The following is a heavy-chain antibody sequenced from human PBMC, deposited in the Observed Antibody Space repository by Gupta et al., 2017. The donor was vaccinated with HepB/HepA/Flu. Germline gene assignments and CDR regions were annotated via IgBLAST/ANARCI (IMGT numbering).Heavy chain of an antibody. V-gene: IGHV3-48*02. Sequence: DEKLVESGGGLVQPGGSLRLSCAASGFSFSLYSMNWVRQAPGKGLEWISYISTSSVTVSYTDSVKGRFTVSRDNANDSLYLQMNSLRDDDTAIYYCTRNRFRNYGMNLWGQGTTVTVSS. CDR2: ISTSSVTV. CDR3: TRNRFRNYGMNL. J-gene: IGHJ6*02. CDR1: GFSFSLYS. D-gene: IGHD1-14*01.